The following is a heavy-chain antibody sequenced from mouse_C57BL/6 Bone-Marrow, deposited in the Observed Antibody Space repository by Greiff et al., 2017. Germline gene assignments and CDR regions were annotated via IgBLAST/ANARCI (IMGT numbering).Heavy chain of an antibody. D-gene: IGHD2-4*01. CDR1: GFNIKNTY. CDR2: IDPATGNT. V-gene: IGHV14-3*01. Sequence: VQLKESVAELVRPGASVKLSCTASGFNIKNTYMHWVKQRPEQGLEWIGRIDPATGNTKYAPKFQGKATITADTSSNTAYLQLSSLTSEDTAIYYCASYYDYDSWFAYGGQGTLVTVSA. CDR3: ASYYDYDSWFAY. J-gene: IGHJ3*01.